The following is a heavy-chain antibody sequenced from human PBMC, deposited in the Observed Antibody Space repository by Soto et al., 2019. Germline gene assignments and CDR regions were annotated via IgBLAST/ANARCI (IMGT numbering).Heavy chain of an antibody. CDR2: MNPNSGNT. V-gene: IGHV1-8*01. D-gene: IGHD3-22*01. Sequence: QVQLVQSGAEVKKPGASVKVSCKASGYTFTSYDINWVRQATGQGLEWMGWMNPNSGNTGFAQKFQGRVTMTMNTSIRTAYMELSSLRSEDTAVYYCARGGGYYDSRCYYYLVPTDPWGQGTLVTVSS. CDR1: GYTFTSYD. J-gene: IGHJ5*02. CDR3: ARGGGYYDSRCYYYLVPTDP.